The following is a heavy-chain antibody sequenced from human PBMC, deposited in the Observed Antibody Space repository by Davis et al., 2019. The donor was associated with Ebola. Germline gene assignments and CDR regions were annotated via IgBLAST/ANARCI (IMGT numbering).Heavy chain of an antibody. CDR1: GGSISRNY. CDR3: AREGYSSGWSLPAGYYMDV. V-gene: IGHV4-59*01. CDR2: INDRGTV. J-gene: IGHJ6*04. Sequence: PSETLSLTCTVSGGSISRNYWSWIRQSSGKGLEWIGNINDRGTVSYNPSLKSRVTILVDTSRNQLSLKLSSVTAADTAVYYCAREGYSSGWSLPAGYYMDVWGKGTTVTVSS. D-gene: IGHD6-19*01.